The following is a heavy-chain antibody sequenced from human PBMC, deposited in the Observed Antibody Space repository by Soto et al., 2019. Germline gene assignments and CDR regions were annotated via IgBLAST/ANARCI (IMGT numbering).Heavy chain of an antibody. CDR1: GGSISSSSYY. D-gene: IGHD2-21*01. CDR2: IYYSGYT. V-gene: IGHV4-39*01. J-gene: IGHJ5*02. Sequence: SETLSLTCTVSGGSISSSSYYWGWIRQPPGKGLEWIGSIYYSGYTYYNPSLKSRVTISVDTSKNQFSLKLSSVTAADTAVYYCARRAVVAVTGSLDNWLDPWGQGILVTVSS. CDR3: ARRAVVAVTGSLDNWLDP.